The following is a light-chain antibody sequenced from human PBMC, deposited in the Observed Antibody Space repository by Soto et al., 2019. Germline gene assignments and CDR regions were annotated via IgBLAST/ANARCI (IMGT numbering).Light chain of an antibody. J-gene: IGLJ1*01. CDR2: DVS. CDR1: SRDIGNYNY. CDR3: CSYAGSFIFV. Sequence: QSALTQPRSVSGSPGQSVTISCTGTSRDIGNYNYVSWYQQYPGKAPKLIIYDVSKRPSGIPDRFFGSKFGNTASLTISGLQAEDEADYYCCSYAGSFIFVFGTGTKLTVL. V-gene: IGLV2-11*01.